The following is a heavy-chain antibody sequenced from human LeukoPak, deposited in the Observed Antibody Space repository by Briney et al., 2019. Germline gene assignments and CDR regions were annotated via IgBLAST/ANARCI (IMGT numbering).Heavy chain of an antibody. V-gene: IGHV3-23*01. J-gene: IGHJ6*03. Sequence: GGSLRLSCAASGFTFSSYAMSWVRQAPGKGLEWVSAISGSGGSTYYADSVKGRFTISRDNSKNTLYLQMNSLRAEDTAVYYCAKGGSGHDLPYYYMDVWGKGTTVTVSS. D-gene: IGHD5-12*01. CDR3: AKGGSGHDLPYYYMDV. CDR2: ISGSGGST. CDR1: GFTFSSYA.